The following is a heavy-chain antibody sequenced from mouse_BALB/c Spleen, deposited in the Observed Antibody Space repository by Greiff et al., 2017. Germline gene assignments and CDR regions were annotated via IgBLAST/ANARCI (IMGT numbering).Heavy chain of an antibody. CDR1: GFTFSSYG. CDR3: ASLWMSAMDY. D-gene: IGHD1-1*02. Sequence: EVKLVESGGGLVQPGGSLKLSCAASGFTFSSYGMSWVRQTPDKRLELVATINSNGGSTYYPDSVKGRFTISRDNAKNTLYLQMSSLKSEDTAMYYCASLWMSAMDYWGQGTSVTVSS. V-gene: IGHV5-6-3*01. J-gene: IGHJ4*01. CDR2: INSNGGST.